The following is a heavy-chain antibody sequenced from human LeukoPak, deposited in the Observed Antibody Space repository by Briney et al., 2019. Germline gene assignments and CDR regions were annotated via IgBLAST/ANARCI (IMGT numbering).Heavy chain of an antibody. J-gene: IGHJ4*02. CDR3: TTVVDIVATIDY. V-gene: IGHV3-15*01. D-gene: IGHD5-12*01. CDR1: GFTFSNAW. CDR2: IKSKTDGGTT. Sequence: GGSLRLSCAASGFTFSNAWVSWVRQAPGKGLEWVGRIKSKTDGGTTDYAAPVKGRFTISRDDSKNTLYLQMNSLKTEDTAVYYCTTVVDIVATIDYWGQGTLVTVSS.